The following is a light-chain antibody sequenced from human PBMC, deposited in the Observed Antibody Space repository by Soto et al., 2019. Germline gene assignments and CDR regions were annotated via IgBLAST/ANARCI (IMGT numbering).Light chain of an antibody. Sequence: QSALTQPPSASGSPGQSVTISCTGTSSDVGVYNYVSWYQQHPGKAPKLLIYEVSKRPSGVPDRFSGSKSGNTASLTVSGLQAEDEADFYCSSYAGSNNVVFGGRTKLTVL. V-gene: IGLV2-8*01. CDR3: SSYAGSNNVV. J-gene: IGLJ2*01. CDR2: EVS. CDR1: SSDVGVYNY.